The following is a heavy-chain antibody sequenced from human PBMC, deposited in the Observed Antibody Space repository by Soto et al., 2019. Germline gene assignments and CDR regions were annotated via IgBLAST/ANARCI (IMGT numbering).Heavy chain of an antibody. CDR2: ISGSGDST. D-gene: IGHD1-26*01. CDR1: GFTFSSYA. V-gene: IGHV3-23*01. J-gene: IGHJ4*02. CDR3: ARRGSGSYYDS. Sequence: EVQLLESGGGLVQPGGSLRLSCAASGFTFSSYAMRWVRQAPVKGLEWVSAISGSGDSTYYADSVKGRFTISRDNSKTTLYLQLNSLRAEDTAVYYFARRGSGSYYDSWGQGTLVTVSS.